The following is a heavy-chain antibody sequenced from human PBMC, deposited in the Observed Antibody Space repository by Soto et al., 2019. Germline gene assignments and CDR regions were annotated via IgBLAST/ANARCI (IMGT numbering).Heavy chain of an antibody. CDR2: IYHSGST. V-gene: IGHV4-4*02. CDR3: ARIHSSSSGGIWFDP. Sequence: SETLSLTCAVSGGSISSSNWWSWVRQPPGKGLESIGEIYHSGSTNYNPSLKSRVTISVDKSENQFSLKLSSVTAADTAVYYCARIHSSSSGGIWFDPWGQGTLVTVSS. D-gene: IGHD6-6*01. J-gene: IGHJ5*02. CDR1: GGSISSSNW.